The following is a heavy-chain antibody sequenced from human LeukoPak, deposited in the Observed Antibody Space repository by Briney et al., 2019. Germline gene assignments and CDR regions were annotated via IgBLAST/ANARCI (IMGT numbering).Heavy chain of an antibody. V-gene: IGHV3-30*03. CDR2: ISDDGNKK. J-gene: IGHJ5*02. CDR1: GLTFSNYG. CDR3: ARGPGLEWLLNNWFDP. Sequence: GGSLRLSCAASGLTFSNYGMHWVRRAPGKGLEWVAVISDDGNKKYYTDSVKGRFTISRDNSKNTLYVQMNSLRVEDTAVYYCARGPGLEWLLNNWFDPWGQGTLVTVSS. D-gene: IGHD3-3*01.